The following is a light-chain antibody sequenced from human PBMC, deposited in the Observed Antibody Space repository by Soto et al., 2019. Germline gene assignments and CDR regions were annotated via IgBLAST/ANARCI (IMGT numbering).Light chain of an antibody. Sequence: DIAMTQSPSSLSASVGDRVTITCRASQAIGNYLNWYQQKPGKAPNLLIYEASSLQSGVPSRFSGSGSGTDFTLTISSLQPEDFATYYCQQSYVVPLTFGGGTKVEIK. CDR1: QAIGNY. V-gene: IGKV1-39*01. CDR2: EAS. J-gene: IGKJ4*01. CDR3: QQSYVVPLT.